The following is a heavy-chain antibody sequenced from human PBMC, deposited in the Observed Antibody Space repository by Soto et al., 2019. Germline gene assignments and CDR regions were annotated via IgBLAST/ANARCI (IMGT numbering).Heavy chain of an antibody. V-gene: IGHV3-72*01. CDR2: STNNANSYTT. CDR3: TRDSWVV. D-gene: IGHD7-27*01. CDR1: GFTLSNHY. Sequence: EVQLVESGGDLVQPGGSLRLSCAASGFTLSNHYVDWVRQAPAKGLEWVGRSTNNANSYTTQYAAGVKGSSTIARSDSEPSREPQITSLGTGDTVLYHCTRDSWVVWCQGTTVTVSS. J-gene: IGHJ6*02.